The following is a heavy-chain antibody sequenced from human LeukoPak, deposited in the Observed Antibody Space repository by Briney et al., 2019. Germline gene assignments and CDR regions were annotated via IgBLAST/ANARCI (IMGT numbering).Heavy chain of an antibody. J-gene: IGHJ4*02. CDR1: GGSISSSDW. CDR2: IYHSGST. D-gene: IGHD3-9*01. V-gene: IGHV4-4*02. Sequence: SGTLSLTCAVSGGSISSSDWWSWVRQPPGKGLEWIGEIYHSGSTNYNPSLKSRVTISVDKSKNQFSLKLSSVTAADTAVYYCARKSRDILTSFDYWGQGTLVTVSS. CDR3: ARKSRDILTSFDY.